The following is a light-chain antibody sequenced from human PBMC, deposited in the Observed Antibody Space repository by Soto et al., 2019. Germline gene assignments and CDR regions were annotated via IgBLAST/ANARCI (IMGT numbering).Light chain of an antibody. Sequence: EIVLIQSPATLSLSPGERATLSCRASQSVSTFLAWYQQKPGQAPRLLIYDASNRATGIPARFSGSGSGTHLTLTITSLEHEESAVYYCQQRNNSPQWTFCQGTKVEIK. V-gene: IGKV3-11*01. CDR2: DAS. CDR1: QSVSTF. J-gene: IGKJ1*01. CDR3: QQRNNSPQWT.